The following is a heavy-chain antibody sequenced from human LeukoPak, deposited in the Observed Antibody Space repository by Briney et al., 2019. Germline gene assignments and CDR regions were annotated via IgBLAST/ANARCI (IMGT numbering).Heavy chain of an antibody. Sequence: SVKVSCKASGGTFNSYAISWVRQAPGQGLEWMGRIIPILGIANYAQKFQGRVTITADKSTSTAYMELHSLRSEDTALYYYATYLVGSAHGPDSWGQGTLVAVSS. CDR1: GGTFNSYA. D-gene: IGHD1-26*01. CDR3: ATYLVGSAHGPDS. V-gene: IGHV1-69*04. CDR2: IIPILGIA. J-gene: IGHJ4*02.